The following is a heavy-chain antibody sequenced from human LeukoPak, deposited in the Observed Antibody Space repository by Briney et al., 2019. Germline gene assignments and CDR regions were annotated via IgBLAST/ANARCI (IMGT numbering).Heavy chain of an antibody. CDR3: ARGRAAAGTTDYYYYYGMDV. V-gene: IGHV1-2*02. J-gene: IGHJ6*02. Sequence: ASVKVSCKASGYTFTGYYMHWVRQAPGQELEWMGWINPNSGGTNYAQKFQGRVTMTRDTSISTAYMELSRLRSDDTAVYYCARGRAAAGTTDYYYYYGMDVWGQGTTVTVSS. CDR2: INPNSGGT. D-gene: IGHD6-13*01. CDR1: GYTFTGYY.